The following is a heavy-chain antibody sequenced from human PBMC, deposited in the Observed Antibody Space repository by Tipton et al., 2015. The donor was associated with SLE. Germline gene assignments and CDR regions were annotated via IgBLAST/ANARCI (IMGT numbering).Heavy chain of an antibody. CDR1: GFSISSGYY. V-gene: IGHV4-38-2*01. CDR2: IYQSGNT. CDR3: ARHDYDSNGYYQHYFDY. D-gene: IGHD3-22*01. J-gene: IGHJ4*02. Sequence: GLVKPSETLSLSCDVSGFSISSGYYWGWIRQPPGKGLEWIGSIYQSGNTYYSPSLKSRISMAIDTFKNQVFLRQNSVTAADTAVYYCARHDYDSNGYYQHYFDYWGQGTLVTVSS.